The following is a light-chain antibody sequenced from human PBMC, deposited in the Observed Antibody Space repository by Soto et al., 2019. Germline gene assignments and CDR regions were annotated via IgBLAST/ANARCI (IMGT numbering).Light chain of an antibody. CDR1: SSDVGGYNY. Sequence: QSALTQPASGSGSPGQSISISCTGTSSDVGGYNYVSWYQHNPGKAPKLMMYDVNNRPSGVSNRFSGSKSGNAASLTISGLQAEDEADYFCKSYTSSSTYVFGTGTKVTVL. CDR3: KSYTSSSTYV. V-gene: IGLV2-14*03. J-gene: IGLJ1*01. CDR2: DVN.